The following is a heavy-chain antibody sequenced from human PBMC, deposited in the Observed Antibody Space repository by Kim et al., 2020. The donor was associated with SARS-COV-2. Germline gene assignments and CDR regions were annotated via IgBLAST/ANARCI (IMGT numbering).Heavy chain of an antibody. Sequence: ASVKVSCKASGYTFTMNAISWVRQAPGQGLEWMGWINTDTGNPTYAQAFTRRFVFSVDTSVTTAYLQISSLEPEDTALYYCTRFIWGTYRYTDYLCHGTL. CDR2: INTDTGNP. D-gene: IGHD3-16*02. J-gene: IGHJ4*01. V-gene: IGHV7-4-1*02. CDR3: TRFIWGTYRYTDY. CDR1: GYTFTMNA.